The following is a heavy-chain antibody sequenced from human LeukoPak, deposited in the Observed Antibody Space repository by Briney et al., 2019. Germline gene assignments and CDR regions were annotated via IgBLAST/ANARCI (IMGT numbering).Heavy chain of an antibody. V-gene: IGHV3-30*04. CDR3: AKYSSGWPRYYYYYYYMDV. CDR2: ISYDGSNK. J-gene: IGHJ6*03. Sequence: GGSLRLSCAASGFTFSSYAMHWVRQAPGKGLEWVAVISYDGSNKYYADSVKGRFTISRDNSKNTLYLQMNSLRAEDTAVYYCAKYSSGWPRYYYYYYYMDVWGKGTTVTISS. CDR1: GFTFSSYA. D-gene: IGHD6-19*01.